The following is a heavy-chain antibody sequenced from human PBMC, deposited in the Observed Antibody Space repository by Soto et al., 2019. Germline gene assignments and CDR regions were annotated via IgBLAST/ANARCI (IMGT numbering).Heavy chain of an antibody. CDR1: GFTFDNYS. CDR3: AKDTGPN. V-gene: IGHV3-9*01. CDR2: ISWNSNTI. Sequence: LRLSCAASGFTFDNYSMHWVRQAPGKGLEWVSGISWNSNTIAYADSVKGRFTISRDNAKNSLYLQMNSLRAEDTACYYCAKDTGPNWGQGTLVTVSS. J-gene: IGHJ4*02.